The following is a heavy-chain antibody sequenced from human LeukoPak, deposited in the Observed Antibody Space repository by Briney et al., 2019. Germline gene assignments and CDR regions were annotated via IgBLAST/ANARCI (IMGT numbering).Heavy chain of an antibody. CDR1: GGSISSYY. J-gene: IGHJ5*02. CDR2: IYTSGST. Sequence: SETLSLTCTVSGGSISSYYWSWIRQPAGKGLEWIGRIYTSGSTNYNPSLKSRVTMSVDTSKNQFSLKLSSVTAADTAVYYCARDRGDKDVVVVVAARWSWFDPWGQGTLVTVSS. CDR3: ARDRGDKDVVVVVAARWSWFDP. V-gene: IGHV4-4*07. D-gene: IGHD2-15*01.